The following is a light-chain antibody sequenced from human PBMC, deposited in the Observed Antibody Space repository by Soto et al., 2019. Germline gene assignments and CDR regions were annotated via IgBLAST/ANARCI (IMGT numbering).Light chain of an antibody. CDR1: QSVSSN. Sequence: EIVMTQSPATLSVSPGERATLSCRASQSVSSNLAWYQQKPGQAPRLLIYGASTRATGIPARFSGSRSGTDFTLTISSLQSEDFAVYYCQQYNNSPYTFRQGTKLEIK. J-gene: IGKJ2*01. CDR2: GAS. V-gene: IGKV3-15*01. CDR3: QQYNNSPYT.